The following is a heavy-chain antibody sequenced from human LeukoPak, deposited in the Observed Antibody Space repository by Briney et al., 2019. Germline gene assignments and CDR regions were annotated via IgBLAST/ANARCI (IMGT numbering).Heavy chain of an antibody. CDR3: ARDFRNGGFSD. CDR2: ISGISHNI. Sequence: GGSLRLSCAPSGFIFSDFYMSWIRQAPGKGLEWVSYISGISHNIQYADSVKGRFTVSRDNAKKSLYLQMNSLRAEDTAVYFGARDFRNGGFSDWDQGTLVTVSS. V-gene: IGHV3-11*04. D-gene: IGHD1-1*01. J-gene: IGHJ4*02. CDR1: GFIFSDFY.